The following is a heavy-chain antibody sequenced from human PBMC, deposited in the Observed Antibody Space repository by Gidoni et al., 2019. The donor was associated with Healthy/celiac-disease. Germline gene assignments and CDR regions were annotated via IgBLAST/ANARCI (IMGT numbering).Heavy chain of an antibody. CDR3: ASSPYYYDSSGYYTDYYYYYGMDV. J-gene: IGHJ6*02. CDR2: INPRGGST. V-gene: IGHV1-46*01. Sequence: QVQLVQSGAEVKKPGAAVKVSGKAAGYTLTSYDMHGVRQAPGQGLEWMGIINPRGGSTSYAQKFQGRVTMTRATSTSTVYMELSSLRSEDTAVYYCASSPYYYDSSGYYTDYYYYYGMDVWGQGTTVTVSS. CDR1: GYTLTSYD. D-gene: IGHD3-22*01.